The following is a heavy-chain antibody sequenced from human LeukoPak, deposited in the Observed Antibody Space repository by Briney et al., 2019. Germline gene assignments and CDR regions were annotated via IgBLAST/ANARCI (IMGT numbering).Heavy chain of an antibody. CDR3: ARLPIGVAGTVDS. V-gene: IGHV1-2*02. J-gene: IGHJ4*02. CDR1: GYTFTGYY. D-gene: IGHD6-19*01. Sequence: VASVKVSCKASGYTFTGYYMHWVRQVPGQGLEILGWFHPNSGVTNYAQNFQGRVTMTSDTSISTAYMELSSLTTDDTAVYYCARLPIGVAGTVDSWGQGTLVTVSS. CDR2: FHPNSGVT.